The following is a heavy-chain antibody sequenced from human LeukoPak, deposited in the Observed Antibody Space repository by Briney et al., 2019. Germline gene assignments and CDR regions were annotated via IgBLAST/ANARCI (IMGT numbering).Heavy chain of an antibody. Sequence: ASVKVSCKASGYTFTGYYMHWVRQAPGQGLEWMGWINPNSGGTNYAQKFQGRVTMTRDTSISTAYMELSRLRSDDTAVYYCARDKLPSYYYGSGSPYYYYGMDVWGQGTTVTVSS. CDR2: INPNSGGT. D-gene: IGHD3-10*01. CDR3: ARDKLPSYYYGSGSPYYYYGMDV. CDR1: GYTFTGYY. V-gene: IGHV1-2*02. J-gene: IGHJ6*02.